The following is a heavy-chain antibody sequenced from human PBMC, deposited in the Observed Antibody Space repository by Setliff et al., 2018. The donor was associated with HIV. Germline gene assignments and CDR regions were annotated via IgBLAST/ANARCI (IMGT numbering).Heavy chain of an antibody. V-gene: IGHV2-70*18. CDR3: ARIGYSSYDYQYYYMDV. Sequence: KPSETLSLTCAVSGGSISSSNWWSWVRQPPGKGLEWLARIDWGDGKYYSTSLKTRLTISKDPSKNQVVLTMTNMDPVDTATYYCARIGYSSYDYQYYYMDVWGKGTTVTVSS. CDR2: IDWGDGK. CDR1: GGSISSSNWW. D-gene: IGHD5-12*01. J-gene: IGHJ6*03.